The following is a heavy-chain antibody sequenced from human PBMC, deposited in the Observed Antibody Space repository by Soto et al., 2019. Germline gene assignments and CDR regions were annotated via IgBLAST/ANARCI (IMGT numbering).Heavy chain of an antibody. CDR2: IYYSGSA. J-gene: IGHJ5*02. D-gene: IGHD6-19*01. CDR1: GGSISSSDYY. V-gene: IGHV4-31*02. CDR3: AREVSLNSRGWYTVLVRWFAP. Sequence: PSETLSLTCTVSGGSISSSDYYWSWIRQHPGKGLEWIGYIYYSGSAYYNPSLKSRVTISVDTSKNQFSLKVTSVTAADTAAYYCAREVSLNSRGWYTVLVRWFAPWGQGTLVTVSS.